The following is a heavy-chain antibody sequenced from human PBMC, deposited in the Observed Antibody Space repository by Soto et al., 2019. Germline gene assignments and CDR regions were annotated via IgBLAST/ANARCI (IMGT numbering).Heavy chain of an antibody. CDR2: ISAYSGNA. Sequence: QVQLVQSGGEVKKAGASVKVACKASGYTFRSYDIIWAPQAPWQGLEWLGWISAYSGNAKYSQNLQGRATLTTDTLKSTAFTEPSSPRSDDTTAYYCARGQGSPWGQGTPVTVSS. V-gene: IGHV1-18*04. J-gene: IGHJ5*02. CDR3: ARGQGSP. CDR1: GYTFRSYD.